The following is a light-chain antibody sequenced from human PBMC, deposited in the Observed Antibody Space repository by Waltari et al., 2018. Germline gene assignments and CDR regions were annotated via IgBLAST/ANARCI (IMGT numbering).Light chain of an antibody. CDR2: RAS. Sequence: DIVMTQSPDSLAVSPGERATINCMSSQNVLYSSDNKNYLAWYQQKSGQPPNLLIYRASTRESGVPDRFSGSGSGTDFTLTISSLQAEDVAVYYCQQYYSIPWTFGQGTKVEI. J-gene: IGKJ1*01. CDR3: QQYYSIPWT. CDR1: QNVLYSSDNKNY. V-gene: IGKV4-1*01.